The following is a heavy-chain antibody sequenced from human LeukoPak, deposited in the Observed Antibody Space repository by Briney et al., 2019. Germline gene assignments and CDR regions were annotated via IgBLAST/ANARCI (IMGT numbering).Heavy chain of an antibody. CDR1: GDNFSSYV. D-gene: IGHD3-16*02. CDR3: AREGVYSPDPSSYHRHAFDV. V-gene: IGHV1-69*04. J-gene: IGHJ3*01. CDR2: IIPTFDVA. Sequence: GASVKVSCKASGDNFSSYVITWVRQAPGQGLEWMGRIIPTFDVANFAQIFKGRVTITADKSTNTAHLELSSLRSEDTAVCYCAREGVYSPDPSSYHRHAFDVWAKGQWSSSLQ.